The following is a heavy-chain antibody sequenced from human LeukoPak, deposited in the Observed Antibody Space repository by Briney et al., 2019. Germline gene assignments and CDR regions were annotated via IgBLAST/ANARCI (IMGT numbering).Heavy chain of an antibody. V-gene: IGHV1-2*02. CDR1: GYNFTGYY. CDR3: ARDRLSASDI. Sequence: ASVKVFCKASGYNFTGYYIHWVRQAPGQGPEWMGWINPTSGVTVYAQKFQGRVTMTRDTSISTAYMELSSLKSDDTVMYYCARDRLSASDIWGQGTMVTVSS. J-gene: IGHJ3*02. CDR2: INPTSGVT.